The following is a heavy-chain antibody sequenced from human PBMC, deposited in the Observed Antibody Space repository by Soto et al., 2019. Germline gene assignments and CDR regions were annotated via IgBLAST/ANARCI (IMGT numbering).Heavy chain of an antibody. J-gene: IGHJ5*02. CDR1: GGSISSYY. Sequence: SETLSLTCTVSGGSISSYYWSWIRQPPGKGLEWIGYIYYSGSTNYNPSLKSRVTISVDTSKSQFSLKLSSVTAADTAVYYCARGRWVYDFWSGYSWFDPWGQGTLVTVSS. D-gene: IGHD3-3*01. V-gene: IGHV4-59*01. CDR3: ARGRWVYDFWSGYSWFDP. CDR2: IYYSGST.